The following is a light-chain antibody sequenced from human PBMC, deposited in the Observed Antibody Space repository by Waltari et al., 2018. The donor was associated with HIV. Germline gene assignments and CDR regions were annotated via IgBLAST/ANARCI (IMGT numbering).Light chain of an antibody. Sequence: IVMTQSPDFLVAFLGERDTINCKTNQSVLYSSNNKNYLAWYQQKPGQPPKLLIYWASTRESGVPDRFSGSESGTDFTLTISSLQAEDVAVYYCHQYYFTPPHTFGQGTKLEIK. V-gene: IGKV4-1*01. CDR3: HQYYFTPPHT. CDR2: WAS. J-gene: IGKJ2*01. CDR1: QSVLYSSNNKNY.